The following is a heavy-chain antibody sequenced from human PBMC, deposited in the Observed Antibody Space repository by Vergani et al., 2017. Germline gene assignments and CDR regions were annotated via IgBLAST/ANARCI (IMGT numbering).Heavy chain of an antibody. CDR2: ISAYNGNT. D-gene: IGHD3-3*01. CDR1: GYTFTSYG. V-gene: IGHV1-18*01. CDR3: AREGVTYYDFWSGRGWFVP. J-gene: IGHJ5*02. Sequence: QVQLVQSGAEVKKPGASVKVSCKASGYTFTSYGISWVRQAPGQGLEWMGWISAYNGNTNYAQKLQGRVTMTTDTSTSTAYMELRSLRSDDTAVYYCAREGVTYYDFWSGRGWFVPWDQGTLIAVSS.